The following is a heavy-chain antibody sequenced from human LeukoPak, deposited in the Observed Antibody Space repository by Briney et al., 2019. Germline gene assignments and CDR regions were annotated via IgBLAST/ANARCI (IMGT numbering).Heavy chain of an antibody. J-gene: IGHJ4*02. V-gene: IGHV3-9*01. Sequence: GGSLRLSCAASGFTFDDYAMHWVRQAPGKGLEWVPGISWNSGSIGYADSVKGRFTISRDNAKNSLYLQMNSLRAEDTALYYCATAPMIVVPFFDYWGQGTLVTVSS. CDR3: ATAPMIVVPFFDY. CDR2: ISWNSGSI. D-gene: IGHD3-22*01. CDR1: GFTFDDYA.